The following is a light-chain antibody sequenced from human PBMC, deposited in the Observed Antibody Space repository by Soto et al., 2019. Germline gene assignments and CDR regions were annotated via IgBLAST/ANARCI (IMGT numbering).Light chain of an antibody. J-gene: IGLJ3*02. CDR1: SSNIGSNT. V-gene: IGLV1-44*01. CDR2: SYN. Sequence: QSVLTQPPSASGTPGQRVTISCSGSSSNIGSNTVSWYQQLPGTAPKLLIYSYNQRPSGIPDRFSGSKSGTSASLAISGLQSEDEADYYCAAWDDSLNGWVFGGGTKLTVL. CDR3: AAWDDSLNGWV.